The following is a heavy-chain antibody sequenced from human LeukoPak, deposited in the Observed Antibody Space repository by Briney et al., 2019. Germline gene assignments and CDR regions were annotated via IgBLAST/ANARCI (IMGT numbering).Heavy chain of an antibody. D-gene: IGHD3-10*01. CDR2: ISSSGSTI. Sequence: GGSLRLSCAASGFTFSSYEMNRVRQAPGKGLEWVSYISSSGSTIYYADSVKGRFTISRDNAKNSLYLQMNSLRAGDTALYYCAKDRRHTVSGGYFDLWGRGTLVIVSS. V-gene: IGHV3-48*03. CDR1: GFTFSSYE. J-gene: IGHJ2*01. CDR3: AKDRRHTVSGGYFDL.